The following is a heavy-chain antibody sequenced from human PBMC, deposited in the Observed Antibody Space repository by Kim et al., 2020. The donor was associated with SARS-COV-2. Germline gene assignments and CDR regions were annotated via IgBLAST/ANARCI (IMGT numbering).Heavy chain of an antibody. CDR3: ARTYGRFNFDY. J-gene: IGHJ4*02. CDR2: I. Sequence: IYYADSVKGRFTISRDNAKNSLYLQMNGLGAEDAAVYYCARTYGRFNFDYWGQGTLVTVSS. D-gene: IGHD3-10*01. V-gene: IGHV3-21*01.